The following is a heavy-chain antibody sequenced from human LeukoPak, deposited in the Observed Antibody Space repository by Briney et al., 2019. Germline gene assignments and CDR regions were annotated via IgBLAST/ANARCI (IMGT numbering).Heavy chain of an antibody. Sequence: ASVKVSCKASGYTFTSYDINWVRQATGQGLEWMGWMNPNSGNTGYAQKFQGRVTMTRNTSISTAYMELSSLRSEDTAVYYCARRGGYSGYDEAWGQGILVTVSS. CDR1: GYTFTSYD. V-gene: IGHV1-8*01. J-gene: IGHJ4*02. D-gene: IGHD5-12*01. CDR3: ARRGGYSGYDEA. CDR2: MNPNSGNT.